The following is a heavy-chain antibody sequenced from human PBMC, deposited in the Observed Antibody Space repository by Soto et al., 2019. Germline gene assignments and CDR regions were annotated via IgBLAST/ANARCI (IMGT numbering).Heavy chain of an antibody. CDR3: ARTIPYYYYMDV. D-gene: IGHD3-9*01. CDR1: GFTFSSYD. V-gene: IGHV3-13*01. CDR2: IGTAGDT. Sequence: GGSLRLSCAASGFTFSSYDMHWVRQATGKGLEWVSAIGTAGDTYYPGSVKGRFTISRENAKNSLYLQMNSLTAADTAVYYCARTIPYYYYMDVWGKGTTVTVSS. J-gene: IGHJ6*03.